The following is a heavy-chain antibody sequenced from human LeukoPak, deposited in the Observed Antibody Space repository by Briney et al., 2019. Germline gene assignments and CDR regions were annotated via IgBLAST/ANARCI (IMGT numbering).Heavy chain of an antibody. Sequence: GGSLGLSCAASGLTFSSYGMHWVRQAPGKGLEWVAVIWYDGSNKYYADSVKGRFTISRDNSKNTLYLQMNSLRAEDTAVYYCARDLDRYSSSWYSGSDAFDIWGQGTMVTVSS. V-gene: IGHV3-33*08. CDR3: ARDLDRYSSSWYSGSDAFDI. D-gene: IGHD6-13*01. CDR1: GLTFSSYG. J-gene: IGHJ3*02. CDR2: IWYDGSNK.